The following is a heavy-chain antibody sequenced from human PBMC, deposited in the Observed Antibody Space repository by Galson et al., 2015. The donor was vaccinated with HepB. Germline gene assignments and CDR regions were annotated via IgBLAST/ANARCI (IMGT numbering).Heavy chain of an antibody. Sequence: SLRLSCAASGFTFSSYAMHWVRQAPGKGLEWVAVISYDGSNKYYADSVKGRFTISRDNSKNTLYLQMNSLRAEDTAVYYCARSRIVPAAMPAFYYYGMDVWGQGTTVTVSS. D-gene: IGHD2-2*01. CDR2: ISYDGSNK. CDR3: ARSRIVPAAMPAFYYYGMDV. J-gene: IGHJ6*02. V-gene: IGHV3-30*04. CDR1: GFTFSSYA.